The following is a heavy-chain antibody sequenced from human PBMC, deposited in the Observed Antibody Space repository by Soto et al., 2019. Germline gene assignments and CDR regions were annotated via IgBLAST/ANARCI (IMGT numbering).Heavy chain of an antibody. D-gene: IGHD2-8*01. CDR3: AKDPKCCTIGSHFLDNWFDS. CDR1: GFTFSNYG. CDR2: ISYDGSHQ. Sequence: GGSLRLSCAASGFTFSNYGMHWVRQTPGKGLEWVAVISYDGSHQFYTDSVKGRFTISRDNSKNTLYLQMNSLKTDDTAMYYCAKDPKCCTIGSHFLDNWFDSWGQGTLVTVSS. V-gene: IGHV3-30*18. J-gene: IGHJ5*01.